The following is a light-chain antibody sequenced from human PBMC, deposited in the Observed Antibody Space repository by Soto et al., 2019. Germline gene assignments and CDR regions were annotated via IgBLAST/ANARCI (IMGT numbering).Light chain of an antibody. V-gene: IGKV3-15*01. CDR2: DAS. CDR1: QSVSSRY. Sequence: EIVLTQSPATLSLSPGERATLSCRASQSVSSRYLAWYQQKPGQAPRLLFYDASTRAAGIPARFSGSGCGTEFTLSIISRQSDDFVVVYYQQYNKCPRTFGQGTKVDIK. J-gene: IGKJ1*01. CDR3: QQYNKCPRT.